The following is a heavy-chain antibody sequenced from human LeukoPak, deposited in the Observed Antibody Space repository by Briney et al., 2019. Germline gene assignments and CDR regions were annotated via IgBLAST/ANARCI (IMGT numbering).Heavy chain of an antibody. CDR2: IYYSGST. J-gene: IGHJ4*02. CDR3: ARQVTRSSSYDY. D-gene: IGHD6-13*01. Sequence: SETLSLTCTVSGGSISSYYWSWIRQPPGKGLEWIGYIYYSGSTNYNPTPKSRVTISVDTPKNQFSLKLSSVTAADTAVYYCARQVTRSSSYDYWGQGTLVTVSS. V-gene: IGHV4-59*08. CDR1: GGSISSYY.